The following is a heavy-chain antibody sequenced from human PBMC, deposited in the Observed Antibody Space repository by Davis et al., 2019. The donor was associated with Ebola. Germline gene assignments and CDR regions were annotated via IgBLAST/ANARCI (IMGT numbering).Heavy chain of an antibody. J-gene: IGHJ4*02. V-gene: IGHV4-30-2*01. CDR2: IHHSGST. Sequence: PSEPLSLTCPVSGGSISSGGYSWSWIRQPPGKGLEWIGYIHHSGSTYYNPSLKSRVTISVDRSKNQFSLKLSSVTAADTAVYYCARGGYCSGGSCYRAPMDYWGQGTLVTVSS. D-gene: IGHD2-15*01. CDR3: ARGGYCSGGSCYRAPMDY. CDR1: GGSISSGGYS.